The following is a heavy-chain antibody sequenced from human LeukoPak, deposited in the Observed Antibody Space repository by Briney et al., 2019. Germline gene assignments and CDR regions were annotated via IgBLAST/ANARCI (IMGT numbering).Heavy chain of an antibody. CDR1: GFTFSSYS. CDR2: ISSSSSYI. CDR3: ARVVPSGNAYYYDSSGYYHLDS. D-gene: IGHD3-22*01. Sequence: GGSLRLSCAASGFTFSSYSMNWVRQAPGKGLEWVSSISSSSSYIYYADSVKGRFTISRDNAKNSLYLQMNSLRAEDTAVYCCARVVPSGNAYYYDSSGYYHLDSWGQGTLVTVSS. J-gene: IGHJ4*02. V-gene: IGHV3-21*01.